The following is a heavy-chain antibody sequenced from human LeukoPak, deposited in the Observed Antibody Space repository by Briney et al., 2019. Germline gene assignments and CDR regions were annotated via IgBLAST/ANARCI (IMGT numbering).Heavy chain of an antibody. CDR3: ANVAYMALAY. CDR2: IRYDGSNK. J-gene: IGHJ4*02. Sequence: GGPLRLSCAASGFTFSSYGMHWVRQAPGKGLEWVAFIRYDGSNKYYADSVKGRFTISRDNSKNTLYLQMNSLRAEDTAVYYCANVAYMALAYWGQGTLVTVSS. D-gene: IGHD3-16*01. V-gene: IGHV3-30*02. CDR1: GFTFSSYG.